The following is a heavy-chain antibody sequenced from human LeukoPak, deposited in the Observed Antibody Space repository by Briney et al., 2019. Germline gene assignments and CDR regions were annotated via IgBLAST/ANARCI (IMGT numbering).Heavy chain of an antibody. CDR2: INPNSGGT. V-gene: IGHV1-2*02. J-gene: IGHJ4*02. D-gene: IGHD3-10*01. Sequence: GASVKVSCKASGYTFTGYYMRWVRQAPGQGLEWMGWINPNSGGTNYAQKFQGRVTMTRDTSISTAYMELSRLRSDDTAVYYCARDTKIGEFVFDYWGQGTLVTVSS. CDR3: ARDTKIGEFVFDY. CDR1: GYTFTGYY.